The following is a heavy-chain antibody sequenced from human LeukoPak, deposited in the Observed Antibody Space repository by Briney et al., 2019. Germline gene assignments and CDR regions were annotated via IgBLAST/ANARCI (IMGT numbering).Heavy chain of an antibody. D-gene: IGHD5-18*01. Sequence: ASVKVSCKASGYTFTSYYMHWVRQAPGQGLEWMGIINPSGGSTSYAQKFQGRVTMTRGTSTSTVYMELSSLRSEDTAVYYCARGYGRGYSYGWTFDIWGQGTMVTVSS. CDR3: ARGYGRGYSYGWTFDI. CDR2: INPSGGST. V-gene: IGHV1-46*01. J-gene: IGHJ3*02. CDR1: GYTFTSYY.